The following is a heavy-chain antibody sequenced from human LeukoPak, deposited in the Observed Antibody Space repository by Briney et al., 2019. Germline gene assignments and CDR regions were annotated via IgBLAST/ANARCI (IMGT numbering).Heavy chain of an antibody. Sequence: ASVNVSCKASGGTFSSYAISWVRQAPGQGLEWMGGIIPIFGTANYAQKFQGRVTITADESTGTAYMELSSLRSEDTAVYYCARELELQGFDYWGQGTLVTVSS. J-gene: IGHJ4*02. CDR1: GGTFSSYA. CDR2: IIPIFGTA. D-gene: IGHD1-7*01. V-gene: IGHV1-69*13. CDR3: ARELELQGFDY.